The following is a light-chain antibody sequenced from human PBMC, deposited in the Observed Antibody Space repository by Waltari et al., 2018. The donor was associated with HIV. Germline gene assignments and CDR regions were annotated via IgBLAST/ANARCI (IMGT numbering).Light chain of an antibody. Sequence: QSALTQPASVSGSLGQSVTIPCTGANSAIVGYNYVSWYQQHPGKAPKLIIHEGSNRPSGVSDRFSGSKSGNTASLTISGLQAEDESDYYCSSFITTTTHVVFGGGTRLTVL. CDR1: NSAIVGYNY. V-gene: IGLV2-14*01. CDR3: SSFITTTTHVV. J-gene: IGLJ2*01. CDR2: EGS.